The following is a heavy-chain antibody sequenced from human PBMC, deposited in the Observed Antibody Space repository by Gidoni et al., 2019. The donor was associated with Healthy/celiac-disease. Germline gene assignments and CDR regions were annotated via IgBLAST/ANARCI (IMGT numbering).Heavy chain of an antibody. V-gene: IGHV1-69*01. CDR1: GGNCRSYA. Sequence: HVQLVQSGAAVKKPGSSVKVSCKASGGNCRSYAISWVRQAPGQGLEWMGGSLSTCGTANYAQKFQGRVTITADESTSTAYMELSSLRSEDTAVYDCTREKRMTIVEVYYYYGMDFWGQGTTVTVSS. CDR3: TREKRMTIVEVYYYYGMDF. J-gene: IGHJ6*02. CDR2: SLSTCGTA. D-gene: IGHD3-3*01.